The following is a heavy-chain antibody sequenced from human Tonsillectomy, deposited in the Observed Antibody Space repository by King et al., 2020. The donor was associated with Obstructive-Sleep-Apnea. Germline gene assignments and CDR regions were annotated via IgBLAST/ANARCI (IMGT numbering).Heavy chain of an antibody. CDR1: GFTFSSYD. V-gene: IGHV3-13*01. Sequence: QLVQSGGGLVQPGGSLRLYCAASGFTFSSYDMHWVRQATGKGLEWVSAIGTAGDTYYPGSVKGRFTISRENAKNSLYLQMNSLRAGDTAVYYCAREGGTYDSSGYSHWYFDLWGRGPLVTVSS. J-gene: IGHJ2*01. CDR2: IGTAGDT. D-gene: IGHD3-22*01. CDR3: AREGGTYDSSGYSHWYFDL.